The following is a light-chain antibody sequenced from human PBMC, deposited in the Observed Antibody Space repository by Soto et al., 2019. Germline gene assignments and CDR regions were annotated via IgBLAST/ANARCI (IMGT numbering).Light chain of an antibody. J-gene: IGKJ4*01. CDR3: QKYNSAPLT. CDR2: AAS. Sequence: DIQVTQSPSSLSASLGDRVTITCRANQAIGGYLAWFQQQPGKVPKLLIYAASALQSGVPSRFSSSGSGTDFTLTISSLQPEDIATYCCQKYNSAPLTFGGGTTGAI. CDR1: QAIGGY. V-gene: IGKV1-27*01.